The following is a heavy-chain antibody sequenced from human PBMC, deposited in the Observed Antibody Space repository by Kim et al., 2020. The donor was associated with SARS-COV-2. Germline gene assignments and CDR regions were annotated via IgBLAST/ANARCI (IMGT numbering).Heavy chain of an antibody. D-gene: IGHD3-22*01. CDR3: ARVYDSSGRFDY. Sequence: GGSLRLSCAASGFTFSSYEMNWVRQAPGKGLEWVSYISSSGSTIYYADSVKGRFTISRDNAKNSLYLQMNSLRAEDTAVYYCARVYDSSGRFDYWGQGTLVTVSS. V-gene: IGHV3-48*03. CDR2: ISSSGSTI. CDR1: GFTFSSYE. J-gene: IGHJ4*02.